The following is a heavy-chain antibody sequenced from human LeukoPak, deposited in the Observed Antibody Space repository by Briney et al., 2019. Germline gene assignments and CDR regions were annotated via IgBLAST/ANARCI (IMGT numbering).Heavy chain of an antibody. V-gene: IGHV3-33*01. CDR3: AREVRSYSSSWSSPAFDY. CDR1: GFTFSSYG. D-gene: IGHD6-13*01. J-gene: IGHJ4*02. CDR2: IWYDGSNK. Sequence: PGGSLRLSCAASGFTFSSYGMHWVRQAPGKGLEWVAVIWYDGSNKYYADSVKGRFTISRDNSKNTLYLQMNSLRAEYTAVYYCAREVRSYSSSWSSPAFDYWGQGTLVTVSS.